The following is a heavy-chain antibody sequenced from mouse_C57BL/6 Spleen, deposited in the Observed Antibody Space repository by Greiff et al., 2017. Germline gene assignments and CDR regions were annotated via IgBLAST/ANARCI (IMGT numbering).Heavy chain of an antibody. CDR3: ARTSMDY. J-gene: IGHJ4*01. CDR2: IDPEDGET. Sequence: VQLQQSGAELVKPGASVKLSCTASGFNIKDYYMHWVKQRTEQGLEWIGRIDPEDGETIYAPKFQGKATITADTSSNTAYLQLSSLTSEDTAVYYCARTSMDYWGQGTSVTVSS. V-gene: IGHV14-2*01. CDR1: GFNIKDYY.